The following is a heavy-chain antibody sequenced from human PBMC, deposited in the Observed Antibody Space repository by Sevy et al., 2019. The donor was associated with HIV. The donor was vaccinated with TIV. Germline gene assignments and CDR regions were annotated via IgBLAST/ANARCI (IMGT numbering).Heavy chain of an antibody. Sequence: SETLSLTCTVSGGSMSGYYLTWIRQPPGKGLEWIGYFYYSRTTNYNPSLKSRVTISVDTSKNQFSLKLNSVTAADTAVYFCARAPPVRSGDDSLNWFDPWGQGTLVTVSS. V-gene: IGHV4-59*01. J-gene: IGHJ5*02. CDR3: ARAPPVRSGDDSLNWFDP. CDR2: FYYSRTT. CDR1: GGSMSGYY. D-gene: IGHD5-12*01.